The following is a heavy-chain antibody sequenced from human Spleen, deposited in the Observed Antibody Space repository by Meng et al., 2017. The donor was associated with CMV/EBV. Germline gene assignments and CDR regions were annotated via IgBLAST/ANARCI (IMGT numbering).Heavy chain of an antibody. CDR3: AEAATLAG. Sequence: GESLKISCAASGFTFSSYSMNWVRQAPGKGLEWVSSISSSSSYIYYADSVKGRFTISRDNAKNSLSLQMNSLRGEDTAVYYCAEAATLAGWGQGTLVTVSS. V-gene: IGHV3-21*01. J-gene: IGHJ4*02. D-gene: IGHD2-15*01. CDR2: ISSSSSYI. CDR1: GFTFSSYS.